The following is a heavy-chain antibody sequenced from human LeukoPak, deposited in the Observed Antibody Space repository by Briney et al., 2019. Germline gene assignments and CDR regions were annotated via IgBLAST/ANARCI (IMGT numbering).Heavy chain of an antibody. CDR3: ARPYRIRSAFDI. J-gene: IGHJ3*02. V-gene: IGHV4-39*01. Sequence: SETLSLTCTVSGGSIRSSSYYWGWIRQPPGKGLEWIGSIYCSGSTYYNPSLKSRVTISIDMSKSQFSLKLTSVTAADTAVYYCARPYRIRSAFDIWGQGTMVTVSS. CDR2: IYCSGST. CDR1: GGSIRSSSYY. D-gene: IGHD2-2*02.